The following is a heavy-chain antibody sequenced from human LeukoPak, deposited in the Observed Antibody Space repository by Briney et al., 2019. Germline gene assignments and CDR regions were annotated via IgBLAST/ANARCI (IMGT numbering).Heavy chain of an antibody. CDR3: ATRREGYYDILTGPTHYYYYYMDV. CDR1: GYTFTSYD. J-gene: IGHJ6*03. D-gene: IGHD3-9*01. CDR2: MNPNSGNT. Sequence: ASVKVSCKASGYTFTSYDINWVRQATGQGLEWMGWMNPNSGNTGYAQKFQGRVTMTRNTSISTAYMELSSLRSEDTAVYYCATRREGYYDILTGPTHYYYYYMDVWGKGTTVTVSS. V-gene: IGHV1-8*01.